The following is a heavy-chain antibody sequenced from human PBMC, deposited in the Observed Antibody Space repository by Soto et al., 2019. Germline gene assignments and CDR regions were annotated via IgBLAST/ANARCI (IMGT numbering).Heavy chain of an antibody. V-gene: IGHV4-34*01. CDR1: GGSFSGYY. J-gene: IGHJ4*02. Sequence: SETLSLTCAVYGGSFSGYYWTWIRQPPGKGLEWIGEINHSGNTNFNPSLKSRVTLSVDTSKNQFSLRLTSVTAADTAVYYCAGGKTFCSGGACYAQLDYWGLGTLVTVSS. D-gene: IGHD2-15*01. CDR2: INHSGNT. CDR3: AGGKTFCSGGACYAQLDY.